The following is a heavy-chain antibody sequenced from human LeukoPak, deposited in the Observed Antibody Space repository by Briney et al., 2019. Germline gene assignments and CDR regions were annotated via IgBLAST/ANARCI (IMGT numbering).Heavy chain of an antibody. CDR1: GFTFSGSA. CDR3: TRQGALGDYYYYMDV. V-gene: IGHV3-73*01. J-gene: IGHJ6*03. CDR2: IRSKANSYAT. D-gene: IGHD3-16*01. Sequence: PGGSLRLSCAASGFTFSGSAMHWVRQASGRGLEWVGRIRSKANSYATAYAASVKGRFTISRDDSKNTAYLQMNSLKTEDTAVYYCTRQGALGDYYYYMDVWGKGTTVTISS.